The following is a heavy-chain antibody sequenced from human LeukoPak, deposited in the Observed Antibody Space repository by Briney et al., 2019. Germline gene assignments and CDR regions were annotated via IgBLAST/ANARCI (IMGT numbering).Heavy chain of an antibody. CDR3: ASRGVIIMAHYFDY. V-gene: IGHV3-21*01. CDR2: ISSSSSYI. Sequence: GGSLRLSCAASGFTFSSYSMNWVRQAPGKELEWVSSISSSSSYIYYADSVKGRFTISRDNAKNSLYLQMNSLRAEDTAVYYCASRGVIIMAHYFDYWGQGTLVTVSS. J-gene: IGHJ4*02. D-gene: IGHD3-10*01. CDR1: GFTFSSYS.